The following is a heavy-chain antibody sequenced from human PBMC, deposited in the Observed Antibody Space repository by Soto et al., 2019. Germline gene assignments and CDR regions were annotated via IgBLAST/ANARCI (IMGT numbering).Heavy chain of an antibody. CDR1: GDSVSSNTAS. V-gene: IGHV6-1*01. D-gene: IGHD5-12*01. Sequence: QVQLQQSGAGLVRPSQTLSLTCSISGDSVSSNTASWNWIRHSPARGLEWLGRTFFRSQWYNDYVVSVHSRIIINPDTSKNQFSLHLNSVTPEDTAVYYCAKGDNLGPKTGYAFDPWGQGTLVAVSS. J-gene: IGHJ5*02. CDR3: AKGDNLGPKTGYAFDP. CDR2: TFFRSQWYN.